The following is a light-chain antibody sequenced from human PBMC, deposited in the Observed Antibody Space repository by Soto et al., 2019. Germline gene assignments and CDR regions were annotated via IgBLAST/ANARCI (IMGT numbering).Light chain of an antibody. Sequence: QPVLTQSPSASGTPGQRVTISCSGGSSNIGNNKVNWYQQLPGTAPKLLIYSDDQRPSGVPDRFSGSESGTSASLAISGLQSGDEADYYCAAWDDSLNGPAFGGGTKVTVL. V-gene: IGLV1-44*01. CDR2: SDD. CDR1: SSNIGNNK. J-gene: IGLJ2*01. CDR3: AAWDDSLNGPA.